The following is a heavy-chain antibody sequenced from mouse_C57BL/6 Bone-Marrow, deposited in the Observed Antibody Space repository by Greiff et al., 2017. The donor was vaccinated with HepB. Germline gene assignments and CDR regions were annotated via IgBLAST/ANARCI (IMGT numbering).Heavy chain of an antibody. CDR2: IYPGDGDT. Sequence: VQLQQSGPELVKPGASVKISCKASGYAFSSSWMNWVKQRPGKGLEWIGRIYPGDGDTNYNGKFKGKATLTADKSSSTAYMQLSSLTSEDSAVYFCARWGSSTYWYFDVWGTGTTVTVSS. V-gene: IGHV1-82*01. J-gene: IGHJ1*03. CDR3: ARWGSSTYWYFDV. CDR1: GYAFSSSW. D-gene: IGHD1-1*01.